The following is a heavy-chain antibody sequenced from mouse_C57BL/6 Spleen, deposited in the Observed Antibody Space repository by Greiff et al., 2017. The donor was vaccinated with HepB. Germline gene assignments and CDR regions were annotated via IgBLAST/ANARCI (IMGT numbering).Heavy chain of an antibody. Sequence: QVQLQQSGAELARPGASVKLSCKASGYTFTSYGISWVKQRTGQGLEWIGEIYPRSGNTYYNEKFKGKATLTADKSSSTAYMELRSLTSEDSAVYFCARSGLCPAWFAYWGQGTLVTVSA. CDR1: GYTFTSYG. CDR2: IYPRSGNT. V-gene: IGHV1-81*01. J-gene: IGHJ3*01. D-gene: IGHD3-1*01. CDR3: ARSGLCPAWFAY.